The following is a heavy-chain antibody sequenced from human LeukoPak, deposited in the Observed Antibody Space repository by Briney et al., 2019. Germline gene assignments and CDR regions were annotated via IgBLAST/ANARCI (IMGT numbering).Heavy chain of an antibody. Sequence: SETLSLTCTVSGGSISSSSYYWGWIRQPPGKGLEWIGSIYYSGSTYYNPSLKSRVTISVDTSKNQFSLKLSSVTAADTAVYYCARGNPTSSGWHDAFDIWGQGTMVTVSS. V-gene: IGHV4-39*07. J-gene: IGHJ3*02. CDR1: GGSISSSSYY. D-gene: IGHD6-19*01. CDR2: IYYSGST. CDR3: ARGNPTSSGWHDAFDI.